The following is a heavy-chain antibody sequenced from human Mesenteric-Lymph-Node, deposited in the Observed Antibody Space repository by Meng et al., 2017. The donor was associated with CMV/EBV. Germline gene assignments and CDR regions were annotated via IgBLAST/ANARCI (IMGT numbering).Heavy chain of an antibody. CDR1: GFTFDDYG. CDR2: INWNGGST. D-gene: IGHD2-2*01. J-gene: IGHJ4*02. V-gene: IGHV3-20*04. Sequence: GGSLRLSCAASGFTFDDYGMSWVRQAPGKGLEWVSGINWNGGSTGYADSVKGRFTISRDDAKDTLYLQMNSLRVEDTAVYYCARGGVPAAQDYWGQGTLVTVSS. CDR3: ARGGVPAAQDY.